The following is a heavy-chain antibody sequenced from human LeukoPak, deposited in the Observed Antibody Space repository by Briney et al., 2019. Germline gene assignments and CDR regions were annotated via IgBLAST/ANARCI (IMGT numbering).Heavy chain of an antibody. CDR1: GFTFDDYA. CDR2: ISWNSGSI. CDR3: AKDDWSRGTIYYYYGVDV. V-gene: IGHV3-9*01. Sequence: HAGGSLRLSCAASGFTFDDYAMHWVRQAPGKGLEWVSGISWNSGSIGYADSVKGRFTISRDNAKNSLHLQMNSLRAEDTALYYCAKDDWSRGTIYYYYGVDVWGQGTTVTVSS. D-gene: IGHD1-14*01. J-gene: IGHJ6*02.